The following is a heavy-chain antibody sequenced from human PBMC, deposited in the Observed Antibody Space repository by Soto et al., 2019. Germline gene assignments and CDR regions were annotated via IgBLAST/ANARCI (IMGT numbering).Heavy chain of an antibody. V-gene: IGHV1-18*01. CDR2: ISAYNGNT. D-gene: IGHD3-16*01. CDR3: ARGGTPIDN. Sequence: QVQLVQSGAEVKKPGASVKVSCKTSGYTFTNFGLSWVRQAPGQGLEWMGWISAYNGNTNYAQNFQGRVTMTTETSTSTAEMELRSRRTDDSAVYYCARGGTPIDNWGQGTLVTVSS. CDR1: GYTFTNFG. J-gene: IGHJ4*02.